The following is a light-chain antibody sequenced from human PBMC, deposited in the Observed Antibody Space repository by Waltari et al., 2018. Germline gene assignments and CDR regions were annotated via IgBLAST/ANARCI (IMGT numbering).Light chain of an antibody. V-gene: IGKV3-20*01. CDR1: QSVGSSS. J-gene: IGKJ1*01. CDR2: RAS. CDR3: QQHGTLPAT. Sequence: EIVLTQSPCTASLSPGERVTLSCRASQSVGSSSLAWYQQKPGQAPRRVIYRASRRATGIPDRFSGSGSGTDFSLTISRLEPEDFAVYYCQQHGTLPATFGQGTKVEIK.